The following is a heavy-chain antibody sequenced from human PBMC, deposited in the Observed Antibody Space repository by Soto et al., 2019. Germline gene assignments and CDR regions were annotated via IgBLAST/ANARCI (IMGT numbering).Heavy chain of an antibody. J-gene: IGHJ4*02. Sequence: QVQLVESGGGVVQPGTSLRLSCAASGFIFNSYSIHWVRQAPGKGLEWVTVISFDGNTQYYGDSLKGRFIVSREDSKNTAYLQMNDLRTDDTAVYYCAKVSRASRVSTPDVDSWGQGTLVIVSS. CDR3: AKVSRASRVSTPDVDS. D-gene: IGHD3-10*01. V-gene: IGHV3-30-3*01. CDR1: GFIFNSYS. CDR2: ISFDGNTQ.